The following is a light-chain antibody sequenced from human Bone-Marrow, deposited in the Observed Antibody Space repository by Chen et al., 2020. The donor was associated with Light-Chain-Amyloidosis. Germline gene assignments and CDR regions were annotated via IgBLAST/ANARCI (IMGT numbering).Light chain of an antibody. V-gene: IGLV3-25*03. CDR2: RDT. CDR3: QSADSSGTYEVI. CDR1: DLPKKY. Sequence: SYEPTQPPSASASPGQTARITCSGDDLPKKYAYWYQQKPGQAPVLVIHRDTERPSGISERFSGSSSGTTATLTISGVQAEDEADYHCQSADSSGTYEVIFGGGTKLTVL. J-gene: IGLJ2*01.